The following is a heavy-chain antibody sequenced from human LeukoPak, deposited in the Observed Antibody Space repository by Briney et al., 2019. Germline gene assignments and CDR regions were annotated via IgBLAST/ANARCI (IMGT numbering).Heavy chain of an antibody. CDR2: ISGSGGST. V-gene: IGHV3-23*01. Sequence: PGRSLRLSCAASGFTFSSYSMNWVRQAPGKGLEWVSAISGSGGSTYYADSVKGRFTISRDNSKNTLYLQMNSLRAEDTAVYYCAKDRDDPGIYGDPKYFQHWGQGTLVTVSS. CDR3: AKDRDDPGIYGDPKYFQH. D-gene: IGHD4-17*01. CDR1: GFTFSSYS. J-gene: IGHJ1*01.